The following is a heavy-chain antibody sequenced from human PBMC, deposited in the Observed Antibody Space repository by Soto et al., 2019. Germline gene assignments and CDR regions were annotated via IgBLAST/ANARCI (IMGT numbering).Heavy chain of an antibody. CDR2: MNPNRGNT. CDR3: ARKKSAYSKDD. CDR1: GYTFTSYD. Sequence: QVQLVQSGAEVKKPGASVKVSCKASGYTFTSYDITWVRQATGQGLEWMGWMNPNRGNTGYAQKCQGRITMTSNHTINTAYSEVSSLKSGDTAVYYCARKKSAYSKDDWGQGTTVTVSS. J-gene: IGHJ6*02. V-gene: IGHV1-8*01.